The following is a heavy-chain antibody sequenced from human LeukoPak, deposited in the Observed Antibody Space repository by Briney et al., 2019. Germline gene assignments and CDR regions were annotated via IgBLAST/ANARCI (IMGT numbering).Heavy chain of an antibody. Sequence: GASVRVSCKASGYTFTSYGISWVRQAPGQGLEWMGWISAYNGNTNYAQKIQGRVTMTTDTSTSTAYMKLRSLRSDDTAVYYCARRGGKNYGDYVVYYYYMDVWGKGTTVTVSS. CDR3: ARRGGKNYGDYVVYYYYMDV. D-gene: IGHD4-17*01. CDR2: ISAYNGNT. J-gene: IGHJ6*03. V-gene: IGHV1-18*01. CDR1: GYTFTSYG.